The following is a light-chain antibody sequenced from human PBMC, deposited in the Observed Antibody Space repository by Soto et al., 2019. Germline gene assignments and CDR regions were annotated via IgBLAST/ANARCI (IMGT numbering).Light chain of an antibody. Sequence: DILLTQSPCTLSLSPGERVTLSCRASRSVIRNYLAWYQQRPGQAPRILIYGADHRATGITDRFSGSGSGTDFTLTISRLEPEDFAVYYCQQYGSSITFGQGTRLE. CDR3: QQYGSSIT. V-gene: IGKV3-20*01. CDR1: RSVIRNY. CDR2: GAD. J-gene: IGKJ5*01.